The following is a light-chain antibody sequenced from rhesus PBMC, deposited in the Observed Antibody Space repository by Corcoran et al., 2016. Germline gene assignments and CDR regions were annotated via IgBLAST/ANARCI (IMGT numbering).Light chain of an antibody. V-gene: IGLV2-13*03. CDR2: EVS. CDR1: SSDVGGYTR. CDR3: SSYASSCTFI. J-gene: IGLJ1*01. Sequence: QAAPTQSPSMSGSPGQSVTISCTGTSSDVGGYTRVSWYQQHPGKAPKLMIYEVSKRPSGVSDRFSGSKSANTASLTISGLQTEDGADYSCSSYASSCTFIFGSGTRLTVL.